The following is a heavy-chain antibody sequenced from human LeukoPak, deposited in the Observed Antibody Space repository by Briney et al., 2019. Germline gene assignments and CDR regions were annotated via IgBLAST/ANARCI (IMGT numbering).Heavy chain of an antibody. CDR2: IIPIFGTA. CDR3: ARDVRGYSGYEEGSYYYYGMDV. D-gene: IGHD5-12*01. J-gene: IGHJ6*02. Sequence: ASVKVSCKASGGTFSSYAISWVRQAPGQGLEWMGGIIPIFGTANYAQKFRGRVTITADESTSTAYMELSSLRSEDTAVYYCARDVRGYSGYEEGSYYYYGMDVWGQGTTVTVSS. CDR1: GGTFSSYA. V-gene: IGHV1-69*13.